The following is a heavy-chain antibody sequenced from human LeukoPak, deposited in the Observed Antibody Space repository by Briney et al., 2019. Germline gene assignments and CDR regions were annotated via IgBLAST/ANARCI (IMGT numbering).Heavy chain of an antibody. V-gene: IGHV3-11*01. J-gene: IGHJ4*02. CDR3: ARDYRYGGATNTGSY. CDR2: ISSSGSTI. CDR1: GFTFSDYY. Sequence: PGGSLRLSCAASGFTFSDYYMSWIRQAPGKGLEWVSYISSSGSTIYYADSVKGRFTISRDNAKNSLYLQMNSLRAEDTAVYYCARDYRYGGATNTGSYWGQGTLVTVSS. D-gene: IGHD1-26*01.